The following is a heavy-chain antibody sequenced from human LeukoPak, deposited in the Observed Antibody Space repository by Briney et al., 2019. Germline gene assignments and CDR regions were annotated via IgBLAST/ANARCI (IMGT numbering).Heavy chain of an antibody. CDR3: ARRGVGATPGGHTDAFDI. D-gene: IGHD1-26*01. V-gene: IGHV5-51*01. CDR2: IYPGDSDT. CDR1: GYSFTSYW. Sequence: GESLKISCKGSGYSFTSYWIGWVRQMPGKGLEWMGIIYPGDSDTRYSPSFQGQVTISADKSISTAYLQWSSLKASDTAMYYCARRGVGATPGGHTDAFDIWGQGTMVTVSS. J-gene: IGHJ3*02.